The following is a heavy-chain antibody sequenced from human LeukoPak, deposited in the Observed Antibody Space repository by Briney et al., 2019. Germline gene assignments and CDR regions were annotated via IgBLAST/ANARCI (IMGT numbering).Heavy chain of an antibody. CDR1: GGSISSSIYY. J-gene: IGHJ6*03. CDR2: MYYSGST. CDR3: ASVRRGFGESSKYYAYYYMGV. V-gene: IGHV4-39*01. D-gene: IGHD3-10*01. Sequence: SETLSLTCTVSGGSISSSIYYWGWIRQPPGKGLEWIGNMYYSGSTYYNPSLKSRVTISLDTSKNQFSLKLTSVTAADTAVYYCASVRRGFGESSKYYAYYYMGVWGNGTTVTISS.